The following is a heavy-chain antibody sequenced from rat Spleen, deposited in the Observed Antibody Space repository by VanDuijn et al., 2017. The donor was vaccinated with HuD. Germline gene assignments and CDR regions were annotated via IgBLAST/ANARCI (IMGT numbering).Heavy chain of an antibody. Sequence: EVQLVESGGGLVQPGRSLKVSCAASGFTFSDYNMAWVRQAPKKGLEWVATIIYDGCNTYYRDSVKGRFSISRDNAKSTLYLQMDSLRSEDTATYYCVRRSSYSGSKYVVYYVMEAWGQGASFTVSS. V-gene: IGHV5S10*01. CDR1: GFTFSDYN. CDR2: IIYDGCNT. D-gene: IGHD1-8*01. CDR3: VRRSSYSGSKYVVYYVMEA. J-gene: IGHJ4*01.